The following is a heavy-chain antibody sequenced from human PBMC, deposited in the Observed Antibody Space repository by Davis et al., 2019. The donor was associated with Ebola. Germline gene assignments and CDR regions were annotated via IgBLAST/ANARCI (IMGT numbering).Heavy chain of an antibody. CDR1: GYNLTDYY. V-gene: IGHV1-2*02. CDR2: INPNSGYT. Sequence: ASVKVSCKASGYNLTDYYIHWVQQAPGQGLEWMGWINPNSGYTDYAQRFQGRVTMTRDTSISTAYMELSRLRPDDTAVYYCARGVSGTYFDPWGQGTLVTVSS. D-gene: IGHD1-26*01. CDR3: ARGVSGTYFDP. J-gene: IGHJ5*02.